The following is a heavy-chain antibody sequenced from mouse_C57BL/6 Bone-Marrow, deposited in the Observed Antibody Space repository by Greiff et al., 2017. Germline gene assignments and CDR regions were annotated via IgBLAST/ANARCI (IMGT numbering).Heavy chain of an antibody. J-gene: IGHJ3*01. CDR1: GYTFTSYW. V-gene: IGHV1-50*01. CDR2: IDPSDSYT. CDR3: ARSNTPWFAY. D-gene: IGHD5-1-1*01. Sequence: QVQLQQPGAELVKPGASVKLSCKASGYTFTSYWMQWVKQRPGQGLEWIGEIDPSDSYTNYNQKFKGKATLTVDTSSSTAYMQLSSLTSEDSAVYYCARSNTPWFAYWGQGTLVTVSA.